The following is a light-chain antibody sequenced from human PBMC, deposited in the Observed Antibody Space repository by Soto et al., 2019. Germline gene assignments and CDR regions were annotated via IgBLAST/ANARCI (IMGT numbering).Light chain of an antibody. CDR1: SSDVGGYGY. J-gene: IGLJ1*01. Sequence: QSVLSQPASVSVSPGQSITVSCTGTSSDVGGYGYVSWYQQHPGKAPKLLIYEVINRHSGVSNRFSGSKSDNTASLTISGLQAEDEADYYCSSYTSSSTYVFGSGTKVTVL. V-gene: IGLV2-14*01. CDR3: SSYTSSSTYV. CDR2: EVI.